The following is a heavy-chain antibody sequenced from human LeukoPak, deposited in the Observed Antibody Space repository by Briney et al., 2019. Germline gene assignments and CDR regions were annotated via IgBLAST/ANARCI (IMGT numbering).Heavy chain of an antibody. CDR2: IYYSGST. CDR3: AGTVSWGAYFDY. CDR1: GGSISSYY. D-gene: IGHD3-16*01. V-gene: IGHV4-59*08. J-gene: IGHJ4*02. Sequence: SETLSLTCTVSGGSISSYYWSWIRQPPANGLEWIGYIYYSGSTNYNPSLKSRVTIPVDTSKNQFSLKLSSVTAADTAVYYCAGTVSWGAYFDYWGQGTLVTVSS.